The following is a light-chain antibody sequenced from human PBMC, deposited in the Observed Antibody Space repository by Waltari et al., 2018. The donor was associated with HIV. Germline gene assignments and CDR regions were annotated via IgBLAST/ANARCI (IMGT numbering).Light chain of an antibody. CDR1: QDIRYD. Sequence: DIQMTQSTSSLSASVGDRITITCRASQDIRYDLGWYQQKPGIPPRRLIYSTSTLQSGVSSRFSGSGSGTEFTLKISSLQPEDSATYYCLQHHDYPRTFGQGTKLEI. J-gene: IGKJ2*01. CDR2: STS. V-gene: IGKV1-17*01. CDR3: LQHHDYPRT.